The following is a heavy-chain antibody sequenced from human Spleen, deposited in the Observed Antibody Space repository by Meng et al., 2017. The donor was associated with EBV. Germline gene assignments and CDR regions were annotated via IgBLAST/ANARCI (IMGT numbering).Heavy chain of an antibody. D-gene: IGHD2-21*02. V-gene: IGHV1-69*01. CDR1: GGTFSSYA. J-gene: IGHJ4*02. CDR2: IIPIFGTA. Sequence: QVRLVQSGGEVKKPGSSVKVSCKASGGTFSSYAISWVRQAPGQGLEWMGGIIPIFGTANYAQKFQGRVTITADESTSTAYMELSSLRSEDTAVYYCAMRYCNTGDCYFQIWGQGTLVTVSS. CDR3: AMRYCNTGDCYFQI.